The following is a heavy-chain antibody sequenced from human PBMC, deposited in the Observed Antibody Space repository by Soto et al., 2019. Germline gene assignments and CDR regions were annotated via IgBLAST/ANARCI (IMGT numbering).Heavy chain of an antibody. CDR3: ASVVLTAGHIDY. CDR1: GGSISSSNW. Sequence: SETLSLTCAVSGGSISSSNWWSWVRQPPGKGLEWIGEIYHSGSTNYDPSLKSRVTISVDKSKNQFSLKLSSVTAADTAVYYCASVVLTAGHIDYWGRGTLVTVSS. V-gene: IGHV4-4*02. J-gene: IGHJ4*02. CDR2: IYHSGST. D-gene: IGHD6-13*01.